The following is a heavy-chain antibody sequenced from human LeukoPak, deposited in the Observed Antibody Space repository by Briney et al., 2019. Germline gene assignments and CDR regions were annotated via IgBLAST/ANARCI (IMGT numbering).Heavy chain of an antibody. Sequence: ASVKVSCKASGYTFTSYGIRWVRQAPGQGLEWMGWISAYNGNTNYAQKLQGRVTMTTDASTSTAYMELRSLRSDDTAVYYCAGDLGSSGWPEFFDYWGQGTLVTVSS. CDR1: GYTFTSYG. V-gene: IGHV1-18*01. CDR3: AGDLGSSGWPEFFDY. D-gene: IGHD6-19*01. J-gene: IGHJ4*02. CDR2: ISAYNGNT.